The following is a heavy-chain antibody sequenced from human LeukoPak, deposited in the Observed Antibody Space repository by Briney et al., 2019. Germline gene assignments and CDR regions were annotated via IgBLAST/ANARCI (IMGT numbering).Heavy chain of an antibody. CDR2: IYSGGNT. Sequence: GGSLRLSCAASGFTVSSNYMSWVRQAPGKGLEWVSVIYSGGNTYYADSVKGRFTISRDNAKNSLYLQMNSLRDEDTAVYYCANNNWNDYDYWGQGTLVTVSS. CDR1: GFTVSSNY. CDR3: ANNNWNDYDY. V-gene: IGHV3-66*01. D-gene: IGHD1-20*01. J-gene: IGHJ4*02.